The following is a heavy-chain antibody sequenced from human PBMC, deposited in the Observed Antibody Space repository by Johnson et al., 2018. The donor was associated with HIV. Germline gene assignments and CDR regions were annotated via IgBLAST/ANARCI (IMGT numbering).Heavy chain of an antibody. D-gene: IGHD3-10*01. V-gene: IGHV3-9*01. Sequence: VQLVESGGGLVQPGGSLRLSCAASGFTFNDYAMHWVRPGPGKGLEWVAGIGWNGLTIGYVYSVQGRFPISRDDATNSLYLRMDSLRTEDTAFYYWAKDLNYGSYLLGFDGWGQGTMVTVSS. CDR2: IGWNGLTI. CDR1: GFTFNDYA. J-gene: IGHJ3*01. CDR3: AKDLNYGSYLLGFDG.